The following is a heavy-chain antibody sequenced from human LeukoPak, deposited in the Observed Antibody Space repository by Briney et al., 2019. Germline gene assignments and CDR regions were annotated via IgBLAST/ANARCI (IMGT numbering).Heavy chain of an antibody. V-gene: IGHV3-23*01. Sequence: GGSLRLSCAASGFTFSSSAMCWVRQAPGKGLEWVSPISGSCGSTYYGDSVKGRFIISRDNTKKTMYLQMNSLRAEDTAVYYCAKFKVRANWFDPWGQGTLVTVSS. D-gene: IGHD3-10*01. CDR2: ISGSCGST. J-gene: IGHJ5*02. CDR1: GFTFSSSA. CDR3: AKFKVRANWFDP.